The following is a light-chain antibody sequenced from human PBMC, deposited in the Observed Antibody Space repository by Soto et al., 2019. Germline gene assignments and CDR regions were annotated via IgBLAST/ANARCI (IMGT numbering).Light chain of an antibody. CDR1: QGISSA. V-gene: IGKV1-13*02. Sequence: AIQVTQSPSSLSASVGDTVTITCRASQGISSAFAWYRQKPGKVPRLLIYDVFNLQSGVPSRFSGSGFGTDFTLTISRLQPEDFATYYCQQLETYPLTFGQGTRLEVK. CDR2: DVF. CDR3: QQLETYPLT. J-gene: IGKJ5*01.